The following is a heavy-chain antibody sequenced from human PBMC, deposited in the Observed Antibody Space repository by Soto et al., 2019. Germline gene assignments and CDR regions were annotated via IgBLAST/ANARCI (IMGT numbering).Heavy chain of an antibody. CDR2: ISGSGGST. CDR1: VFTFSSLS. J-gene: IGHJ4*02. V-gene: IGHV3-23*01. Sequence: PVVSRRLSCSSSVFTFSSLSVSLFRQAPGKGLDWVSAISGSGGSTYSADSVKGRFTISRDNSKNTLYLQMSSLRAEDTDVYYCARGFSAGKGSQPELWGQGSLVNVSS. CDR3: ARGFSAGKGSQPEL. D-gene: IGHD6-13*01.